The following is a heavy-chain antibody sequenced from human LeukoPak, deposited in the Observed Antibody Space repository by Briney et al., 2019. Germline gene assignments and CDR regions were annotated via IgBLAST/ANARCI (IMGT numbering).Heavy chain of an antibody. J-gene: IGHJ4*02. Sequence: GRSLRLSCVASGFTFSSYSMNWVRQAPGKGLEWVSSISSSSSYIYYADSVKGRFTISRDNAKNSLYLQMNSLRAEGTAVYYCARGIDDYDYFDYWGQGTLVTVSS. V-gene: IGHV3-21*01. CDR3: ARGIDDYDYFDY. CDR1: GFTFSSYS. D-gene: IGHD4-17*01. CDR2: ISSSSSYI.